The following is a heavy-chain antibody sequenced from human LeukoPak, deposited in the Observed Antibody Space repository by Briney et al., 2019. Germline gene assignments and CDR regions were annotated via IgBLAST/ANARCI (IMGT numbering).Heavy chain of an antibody. CDR3: AMPVVTASSDAFDI. J-gene: IGHJ3*02. CDR1: GYTFTSYG. CDR2: ISAYNGNT. V-gene: IGHV1-18*01. D-gene: IGHD2-21*02. Sequence: ASVKVSCKASGYTFTSYGISWVRQAPGQGLEWMGWISAYNGNTNYAQKLQGRVTMTTDTSTSTAYMELRSLRSDDTAVYYCAMPVVTASSDAFDIWGQGTVVTVSS.